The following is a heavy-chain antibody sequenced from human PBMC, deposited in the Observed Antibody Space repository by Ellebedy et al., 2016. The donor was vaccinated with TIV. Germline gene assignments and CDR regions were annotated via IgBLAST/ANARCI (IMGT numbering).Heavy chain of an antibody. D-gene: IGHD3-22*01. J-gene: IGHJ6*02. CDR1: GFTFSTFW. CDR2: IYSGGNT. CDR3: AREHYYDSSGYYGNYYYYYGMDV. Sequence: GESLKISCTASGFTFSTFWMSWVRQAPGKGLEWVSVIYSGGNTYYADSVKDRFTFSRDNSKNTLYLQMNSLRAEDTAVYYCAREHYYDSSGYYGNYYYYYGMDVWGQGTTVTVSS. V-gene: IGHV3-66*01.